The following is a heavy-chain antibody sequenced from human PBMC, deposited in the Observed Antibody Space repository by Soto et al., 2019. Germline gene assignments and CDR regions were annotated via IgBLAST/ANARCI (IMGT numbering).Heavy chain of an antibody. CDR3: ARGLPAAGTDWFDL. D-gene: IGHD6-13*01. J-gene: IGHJ5*02. CDR1: GGSTSNYY. Sequence: SETLSLTCTVSGGSTSNYYWNWIRQPAEKRLEWIGRVSSTGSTCYNPSLKSRVTMSVDTSKNQVSLNLTSVTAADTAVCYCARGLPAAGTDWFDLWGQGTLVTVSS. CDR2: VSSTGST. V-gene: IGHV4-4*07.